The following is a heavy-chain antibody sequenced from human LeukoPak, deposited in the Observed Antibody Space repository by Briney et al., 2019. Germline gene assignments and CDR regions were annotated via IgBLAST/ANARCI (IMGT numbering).Heavy chain of an antibody. J-gene: IGHJ4*02. Sequence: GGSLRLSCAASGFTFSSYAMSWVRQAPGKGLEWVSSISGSGSSTYYADSVKGRFTISRDDSKNTLFLQMNSLKADDTAVYYCAKGGGGVLASWGQGTLVTVSS. CDR1: GFTFSSYA. CDR3: AKGGGGVLAS. CDR2: ISGSGSST. V-gene: IGHV3-23*01. D-gene: IGHD3-16*01.